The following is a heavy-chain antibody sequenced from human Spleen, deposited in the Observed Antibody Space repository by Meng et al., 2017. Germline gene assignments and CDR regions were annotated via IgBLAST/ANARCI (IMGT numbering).Heavy chain of an antibody. D-gene: IGHD3-16*01. CDR3: ARNVGGGLDH. CDR2: INPSGGST. J-gene: IGHJ4*02. V-gene: IGHV1-46*01. CDR1: GYTFTTYY. Sequence: ASVKVSCKASGYTFTTYYLHWVRQAPGQGLEWMGFINPSGGSTSYAQKFQGRVTMTRDTSTSTVYMQLSSLRSEDTAVYYCARNVGGGLDHWGQGTLVTVSS.